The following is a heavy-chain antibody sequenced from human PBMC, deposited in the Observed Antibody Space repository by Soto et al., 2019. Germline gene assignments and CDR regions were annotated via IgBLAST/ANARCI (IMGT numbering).Heavy chain of an antibody. CDR2: INPSGGST. D-gene: IGHD5-12*01. V-gene: IGHV1-46*01. Sequence: QVQLVQSGAEVKKPGASVKVSCKASGYTFTSYYMYWVRQAPGQGLECMGVINPSGGSTSYAQKFQGRVTMTRDTSTSTVYMELSSLKSEDTAVYYCARDRMASHYYGMDVWGQGTTVTVSS. CDR1: GYTFTSYY. J-gene: IGHJ6*02. CDR3: ARDRMASHYYGMDV.